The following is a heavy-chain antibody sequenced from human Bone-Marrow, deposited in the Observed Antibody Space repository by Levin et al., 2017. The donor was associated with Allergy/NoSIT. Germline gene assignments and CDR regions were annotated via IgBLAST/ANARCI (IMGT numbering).Heavy chain of an antibody. CDR3: AKDLIGEWLALDF. V-gene: IGHV3-30*04. CDR2: ISDDGKTD. D-gene: IGHD6-19*01. Sequence: GGSLRLSCTASGFTFSSYTMHWVRQAPGKGLEWVALISDDGKTDHYADFVEGRFTFSRDNSKNTLYLQMHSLRAEDTAVYYCAKDLIGEWLALDFWGQGTLVSVSS. J-gene: IGHJ4*02. CDR1: GFTFSSYT.